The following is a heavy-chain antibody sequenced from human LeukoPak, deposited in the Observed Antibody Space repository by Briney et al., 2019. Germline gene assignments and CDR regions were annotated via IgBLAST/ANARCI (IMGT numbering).Heavy chain of an antibody. CDR1: GYTFTTYG. V-gene: IGHV1-18*01. Sequence: AASVKVSCKASGYTFTTYGISWVRQAPGQGLEWMGWISAYNGKTNYAQNLQGRVTMTTDTSTSTAYMGLRSLRSDDTAVYYCARDVSDYYDSSGYYSRFDYWGQGTLVTVSS. J-gene: IGHJ4*02. CDR2: ISAYNGKT. D-gene: IGHD3-22*01. CDR3: ARDVSDYYDSSGYYSRFDY.